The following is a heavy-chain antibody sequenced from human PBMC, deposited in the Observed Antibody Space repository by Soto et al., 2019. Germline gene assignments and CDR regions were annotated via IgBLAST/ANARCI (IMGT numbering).Heavy chain of an antibody. J-gene: IGHJ4*02. V-gene: IGHV3-74*01. Sequence: EVQLVESGGGLVQPGGSLRLSCAASGFTFSPFWMHWVRQVPGKGPVWVSRINSDGNSTSYAGSVKGRFTNSRDNAKNTLYLQMSSLRAEDTAVYYCASGSNHFDYWGQGTLVTVSS. CDR1: GFTFSPFW. D-gene: IGHD4-4*01. CDR2: INSDGNST. CDR3: ASGSNHFDY.